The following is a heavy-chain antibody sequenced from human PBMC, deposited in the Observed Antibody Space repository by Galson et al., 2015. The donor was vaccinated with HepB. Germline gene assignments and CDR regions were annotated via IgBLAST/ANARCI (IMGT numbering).Heavy chain of an antibody. CDR1: GITLNVYS. D-gene: IGHD2-15*01. CDR2: INSNGRTI. V-gene: IGHV3-21*01. CDR3: ARDWGSRTSGYIDY. J-gene: IGHJ4*02. Sequence: SLRLACAASGITLNVYSINWVRQAPGTGLEWVSSINSNGRTISYADPVKGRFTISRDNAKNSVSLDMDSLGVDDTAVYYCARDWGSRTSGYIDYWGPGTLVTVSS.